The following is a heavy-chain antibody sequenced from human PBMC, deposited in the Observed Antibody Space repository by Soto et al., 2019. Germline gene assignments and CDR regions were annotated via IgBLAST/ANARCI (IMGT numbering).Heavy chain of an antibody. J-gene: IGHJ4*01. V-gene: IGHV3-64D*06. CDR2: IRSDGDRI. Sequence: EVQLVESGGGLVQPGGSLRLTCSASGFTFSDYAMHWVRQAPGKGLEYVSVIRSDGDRIYYADSVKGRFTISRDNSKNTLFLQMNSLRPEDTAMYYCVKDHPALEYWGPGTLVTVSS. CDR3: VKDHPALEY. CDR1: GFTFSDYA.